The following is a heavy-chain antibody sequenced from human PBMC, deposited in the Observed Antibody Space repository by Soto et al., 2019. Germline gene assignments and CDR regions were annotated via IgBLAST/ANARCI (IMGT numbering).Heavy chain of an antibody. J-gene: IGHJ4*02. CDR2: ISGSGGST. V-gene: IGHV3-23*01. CDR3: AKDRHYDLLTPLDD. CDR1: GFTFSSYA. Sequence: GSLRLSCAASGFTFSSYAMSWVRQAPGKGLEWVSAISGSGGSTYYADSVKGRFTISRDNSKNTLYLQMNSLRAEDTAVYYRAKDRHYDLLTPLDDWGKGTLVTVYS. D-gene: IGHD3-9*01.